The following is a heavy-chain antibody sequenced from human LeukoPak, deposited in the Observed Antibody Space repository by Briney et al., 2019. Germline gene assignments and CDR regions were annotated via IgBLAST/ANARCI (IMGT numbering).Heavy chain of an antibody. CDR3: ARAVAGDHSSFDY. CDR1: GYTFTGYY. J-gene: IGHJ4*02. D-gene: IGHD6-19*01. V-gene: IGHV1-2*02. CDR2: INPNSGGT. Sequence: GASVKVSCKASGYTFTGYYMHWVRQAPGQGLEWMGWINPNSGGTNYAQKFQGRVTMTRDTPISTAYMELSRLRSDDTAVYYCARAVAGDHSSFDYWGQGTLVTVSS.